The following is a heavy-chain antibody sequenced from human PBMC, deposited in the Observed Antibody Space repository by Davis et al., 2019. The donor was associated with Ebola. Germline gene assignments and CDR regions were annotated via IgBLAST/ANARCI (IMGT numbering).Heavy chain of an antibody. CDR1: GFTFSSYA. CDR2: ISDDGSNK. J-gene: IGHJ4*02. CDR3: AKDRRGYGFWSGYYTRDY. V-gene: IGHV3-30*04. D-gene: IGHD3-3*01. Sequence: PGGSLRLSCAASGFTFSSYAMHWVRQAPGKGLEWVAVISDDGSNKYYADSVKGRFTFSRDNSKNTLYLQMNSLRAEDTAVYYCAKDRRGYGFWSGYYTRDYWGQGTLVTVSS.